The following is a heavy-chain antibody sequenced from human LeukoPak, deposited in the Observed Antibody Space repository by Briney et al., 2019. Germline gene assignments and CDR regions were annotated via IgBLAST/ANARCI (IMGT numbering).Heavy chain of an antibody. D-gene: IGHD3-10*01. Sequence: ASVKVSCKASGYTSTGYYMHWVRQAPGQGLEWMGWINPNSGGTNYAQKFQGRVTMTRDTSISTAYMELSRLRSDDTAVYYCARVTTSGSYKFDNWGQGTLVTVSS. CDR3: ARVTTSGSYKFDN. CDR2: INPNSGGT. V-gene: IGHV1-2*02. CDR1: GYTSTGYY. J-gene: IGHJ4*02.